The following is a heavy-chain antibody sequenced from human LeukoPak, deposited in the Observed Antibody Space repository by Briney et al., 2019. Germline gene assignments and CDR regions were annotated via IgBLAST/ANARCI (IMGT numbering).Heavy chain of an antibody. J-gene: IGHJ6*02. CDR3: ARGWMSNGMDV. CDR1: GDSVSSNSAA. CDR2: TFYNSKWYN. D-gene: IGHD5-12*01. V-gene: IGHV6-1*01. Sequence: SQTLSLTCAISGDSVSSNSAAWNWLRQSPSRGLEWLGRTFYNSKWYNDYAVFVKSRITIDPDTSKNQVSLQLNSLTPDDTAVYYCARGWMSNGMDVWGQGTTVTVSS.